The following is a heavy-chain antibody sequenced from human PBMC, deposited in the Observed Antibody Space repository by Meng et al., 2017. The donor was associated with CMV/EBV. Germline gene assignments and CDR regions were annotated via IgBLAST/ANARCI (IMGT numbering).Heavy chain of an antibody. CDR1: GFTFSDYY. J-gene: IGHJ4*02. CDR2: IYSGGST. Sequence: GGSLRLSCAASGFTFSDYYMSWIRQAPGKGLEWVSVIYSGGSTYYADSVKGRFTISRDNSKNTLYLQMNSLRAEDTAVYYCASGTAMELGFDYWGQGTLVTVSS. CDR3: ASGTAMELGFDY. V-gene: IGHV3-53*01. D-gene: IGHD5-18*01.